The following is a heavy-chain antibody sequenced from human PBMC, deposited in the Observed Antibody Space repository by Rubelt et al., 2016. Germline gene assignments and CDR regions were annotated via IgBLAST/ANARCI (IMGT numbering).Heavy chain of an antibody. V-gene: IGHV3-7*03. CDR1: GFTFSSYW. CDR2: IKQDGSEK. D-gene: IGHD3-3*01. J-gene: IGHJ4*02. Sequence: PGGSLRLSCAASGFTFSSYWMSWVRQAPGKGLEWVANIKQDGSEKYYVDSVKGRFTISRDNAKNSLYLQMNSLRAEDTAVYYCARDPAEYDFWSGYVYWGQGTLVTVSS. CDR3: ARDPAEYDFWSGYVY.